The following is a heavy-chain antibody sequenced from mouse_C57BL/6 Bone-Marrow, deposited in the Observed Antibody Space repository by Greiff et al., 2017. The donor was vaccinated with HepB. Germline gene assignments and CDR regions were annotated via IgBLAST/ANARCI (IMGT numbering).Heavy chain of an antibody. Sequence: EVQLQQSGPELVKPGASVKISCKASGYTFTDYYMNWVKQSHGKSLEWIGDINPNNGGTSYNQKFKGKATLTVDKSSSTAYMELRSLTSEDSAVYYCARGITTVVARDDWGQGTTLTVSS. CDR3: ARGITTVVARDD. D-gene: IGHD1-1*01. CDR2: INPNNGGT. V-gene: IGHV1-26*01. CDR1: GYTFTDYY. J-gene: IGHJ2*01.